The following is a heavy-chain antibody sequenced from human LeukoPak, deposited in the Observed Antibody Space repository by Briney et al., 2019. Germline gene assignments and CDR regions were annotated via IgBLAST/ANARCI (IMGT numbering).Heavy chain of an antibody. D-gene: IGHD5-24*01. CDR2: ISGRGDNT. V-gene: IGHV3-23*01. CDR1: GFTFSGYG. Sequence: AGGSLRLSCAASGFTFSGYGMSWVRQAPGKGLEWVSGISGRGDNTDYADAVKGRFTISRDNSKNTLYLQMNSLRAEDTAVYYCAKSDDYNDRYYFVSWGQGTLVTVSS. CDR3: AKSDDYNDRYYFVS. J-gene: IGHJ4*02.